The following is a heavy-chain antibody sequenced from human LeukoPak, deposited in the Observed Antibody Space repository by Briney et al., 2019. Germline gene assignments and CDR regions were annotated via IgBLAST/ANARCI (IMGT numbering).Heavy chain of an antibody. D-gene: IGHD3-3*01. J-gene: IGHJ3*02. Sequence: PGGSLRLSCAASGFTFDDYAMHWVRQAPGKGLEWVSGISWNSGSIGYADSVKGRFTISRDNAKNSLYLQVNSLRAEDTALYYCAKETIDAFDIWGQGTMVTVSS. CDR2: ISWNSGSI. CDR1: GFTFDDYA. V-gene: IGHV3-9*01. CDR3: AKETIDAFDI.